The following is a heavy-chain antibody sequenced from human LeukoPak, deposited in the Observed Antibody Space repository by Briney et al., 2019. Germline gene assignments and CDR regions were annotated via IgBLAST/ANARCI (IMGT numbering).Heavy chain of an antibody. Sequence: AASVKVSCKASGYTFTGYYMHWVRQAPGQGLEWMGWINPNSGGTNYAQKFQGRVTMTRDTSISTAYMELSRLRSDDTAVYYCARRKRRIAVAVLYFDYWGQGTLVTVSS. CDR1: GYTFTGYY. CDR3: ARRKRRIAVAVLYFDY. V-gene: IGHV1-2*02. CDR2: INPNSGGT. D-gene: IGHD6-19*01. J-gene: IGHJ4*02.